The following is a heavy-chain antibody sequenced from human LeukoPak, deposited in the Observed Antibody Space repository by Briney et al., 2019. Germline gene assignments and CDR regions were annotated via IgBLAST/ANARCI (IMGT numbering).Heavy chain of an antibody. J-gene: IGHJ2*01. V-gene: IGHV3-30*01. CDR1: GFTFSSYA. Sequence: GRSLRLSCAASGFTFSSYAMHWVRQAPGKGLEWVAIISYDGSNKYYADSVKGRFTISRDNSKNTLYLQINSLRAEDTAVYYCARASLKYTMRSYFDLWGRGTLVSVSS. CDR2: ISYDGSNK. CDR3: ARASLKYTMRSYFDL. D-gene: IGHD3-22*01.